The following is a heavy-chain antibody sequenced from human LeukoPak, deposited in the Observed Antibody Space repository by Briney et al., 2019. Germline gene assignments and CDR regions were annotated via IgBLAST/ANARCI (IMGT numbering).Heavy chain of an antibody. CDR2: IYYSGST. D-gene: IGHD6-13*01. CDR3: ARGAMAAAGLNWFDP. V-gene: IGHV4-39*01. Sequence: SETLSLTCTVSGGSISSSSYYWGWIRQPPGKGLEWIGSIYYSGSTYYNPSLKSRVTISVDTSKNQFSLKLSSVTAADTAVYYCARGAMAAAGLNWFDPWGQGTLVTVSS. J-gene: IGHJ5*02. CDR1: GGSISSSSYY.